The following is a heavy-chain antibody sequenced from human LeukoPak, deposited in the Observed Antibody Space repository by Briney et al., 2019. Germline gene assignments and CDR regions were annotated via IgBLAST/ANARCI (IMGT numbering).Heavy chain of an antibody. D-gene: IGHD3-22*01. CDR3: ARREYYYDSSGYYDGGFDP. J-gene: IGHJ5*02. CDR1: GYSFTSYW. CDR2: IYPGDSDT. Sequence: GESLKISCKGSGYSFTSYWIGWVRQLPGKGLEWMGIIYPGDSDTRYSPSFQGQVTISADKSISTAYLQWSSLKASDTAMYYCARREYYYDSSGYYDGGFDPWGQGTLVTVSS. V-gene: IGHV5-51*01.